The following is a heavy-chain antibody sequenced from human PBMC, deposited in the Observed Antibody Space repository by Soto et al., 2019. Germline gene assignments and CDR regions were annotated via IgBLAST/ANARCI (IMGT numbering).Heavy chain of an antibody. CDR1: GVSISSGGSY. J-gene: IGHJ4*02. CDR2: IYYSGNT. D-gene: IGHD2-2*01. V-gene: IGHV4-30-4*01. CDR3: VRYCSTTKCPFDY. Sequence: SETLSITCTVSGVSISSGGSYWGWIRQPPGKGLEWIGYIYYSGNTYFNPSLKSRVTLSVDTSKNQFSLNLSSVTAADTAVYYCVRYCSTTKCPFDYWGQGTLVTVSS.